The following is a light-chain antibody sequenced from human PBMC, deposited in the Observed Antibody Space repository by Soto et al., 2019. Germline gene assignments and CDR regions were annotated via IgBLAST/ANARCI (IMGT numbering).Light chain of an antibody. V-gene: IGKV3-15*01. CDR1: QSVTTN. J-gene: IGKJ1*01. Sequence: DILMTQSPATLSVSPGERATLSCRASQSVTTNVAWYQQKPGQPPRLLIHEASTRATGIPARFSGSGSGTEFTLTISSLQSEDFAVYYCQQYNNWPPTFGQGSKVEIK. CDR2: EAS. CDR3: QQYNNWPPT.